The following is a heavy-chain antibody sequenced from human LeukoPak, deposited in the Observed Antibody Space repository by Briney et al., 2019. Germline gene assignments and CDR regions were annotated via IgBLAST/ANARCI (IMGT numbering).Heavy chain of an antibody. J-gene: IGHJ6*04. D-gene: IGHD3-16*01. Sequence: SESLSLTCTVSGGSVSSDANYWSWLRQPPGKGLEWIGYIYYSGSTNYNPSLRSRVTISVYTSKMQFSLKLSSVAAADAAVYYCARGFGAGMDVWGKGTTVTVSS. CDR3: ARGFGAGMDV. CDR2: IYYSGST. CDR1: GGSVSSDANY. V-gene: IGHV4-61*08.